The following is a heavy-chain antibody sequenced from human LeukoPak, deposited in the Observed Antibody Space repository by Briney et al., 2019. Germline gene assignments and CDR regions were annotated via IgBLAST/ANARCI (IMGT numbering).Heavy chain of an antibody. V-gene: IGHV3-66*01. CDR3: ARDTLPQPTERSHYYYYMDV. D-gene: IGHD1-1*01. CDR2: IYSGSST. Sequence: PGGSLRLSCAASGFTVSSNYVSWVRQAPGKGLEWVSVIYSGSSTYYADSVKGRFTISRDNSKNTLYLQMNSLRAEDTAVYYCARDTLPQPTERSHYYYYMDVWGKGTTVTVSS. CDR1: GFTVSSNY. J-gene: IGHJ6*03.